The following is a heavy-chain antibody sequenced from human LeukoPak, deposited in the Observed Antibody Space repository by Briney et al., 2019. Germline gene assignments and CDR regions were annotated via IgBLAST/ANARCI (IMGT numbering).Heavy chain of an antibody. CDR3: ASSGPYGYFDF. CDR2: INSDRSHI. CDR1: GFTFSNYW. J-gene: IGHJ4*02. Sequence: GGSLRLSCAASGFTFSNYWMHWVRQAPGKGLMWVSRINSDRSHIAYADSVRGRFTISRDNAKNTLFLQTSSLRVEDTAMYYCASSGPYGYFDFWGQGALVTVSS. V-gene: IGHV3-74*01. D-gene: IGHD3-10*01.